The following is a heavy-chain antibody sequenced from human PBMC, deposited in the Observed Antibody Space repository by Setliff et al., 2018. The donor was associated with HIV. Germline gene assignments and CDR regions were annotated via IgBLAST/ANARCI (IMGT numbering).Heavy chain of an antibody. D-gene: IGHD3-10*01. CDR2: TYTSVT. V-gene: IGHV4-4*08. Sequence: NPSETLSLTCTVSGGSISSYYWSWIRQPPGKGLEWIGYTYTSVTNYKPSLKSRVTISIDTSKNQFSLKLTSVTAADTAIYYCARSKGGGSGSFSYWGQGTLVTVSS. J-gene: IGHJ4*02. CDR1: GGSISSYY. CDR3: ARSKGGGSGSFSY.